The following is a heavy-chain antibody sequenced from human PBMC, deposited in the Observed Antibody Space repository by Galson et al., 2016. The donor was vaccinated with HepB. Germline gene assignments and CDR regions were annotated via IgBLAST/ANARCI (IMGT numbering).Heavy chain of an antibody. D-gene: IGHD3-16*02. CDR3: ARDDDYVWGTYRYTRTVPQYYFDY. Sequence: SLRLSCAASGFTFSSYAMHWVRQAPGKGLEWVAVISFDGSNKFYADSVKGRFTISRDNSKNTLYLQMNSLRAEDTAVYYCARDDDYVWGTYRYTRTVPQYYFDYWGQGTLVTVSS. V-gene: IGHV3-30-3*01. J-gene: IGHJ4*02. CDR2: ISFDGSNK. CDR1: GFTFSSYA.